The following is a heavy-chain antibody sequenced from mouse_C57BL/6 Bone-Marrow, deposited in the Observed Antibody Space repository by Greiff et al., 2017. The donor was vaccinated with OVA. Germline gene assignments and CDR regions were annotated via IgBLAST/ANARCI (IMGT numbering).Heavy chain of an antibody. CDR2: ISYDGSN. V-gene: IGHV3-6*01. CDR3: ARGVSPYAMDY. Sequence: VQLQQSGPGLVKPSQSLSLTCSVTGYSITSGYYWNWIRQFPGNKLEWMGYISYDGSNNYNPSLKNRISITRDTSKNQFFLKLNSVTTEDTATYYCARGVSPYAMDYWGQGTSVTVSS. J-gene: IGHJ4*01. D-gene: IGHD2-2*01. CDR1: GYSITSGYY.